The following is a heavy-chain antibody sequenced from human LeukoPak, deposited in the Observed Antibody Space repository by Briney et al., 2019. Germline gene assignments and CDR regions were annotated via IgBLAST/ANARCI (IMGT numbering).Heavy chain of an antibody. J-gene: IGHJ5*02. D-gene: IGHD3-10*01. CDR3: ARTYYYGSGSYGLRNNWFDP. Sequence: GGSLKISCKGSGYSFTSYWIGWVRQMPGKGLEWMGIIYPGDSDTRYSPSFQGQVTISADKSISTAYLQWSSLKASDTAMYYCARTYYYGSGSYGLRNNWFDPWGQGTLVTVSS. V-gene: IGHV5-51*01. CDR2: IYPGDSDT. CDR1: GYSFTSYW.